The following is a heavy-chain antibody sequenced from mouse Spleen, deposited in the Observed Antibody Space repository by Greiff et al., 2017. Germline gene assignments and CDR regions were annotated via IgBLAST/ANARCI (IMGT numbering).Heavy chain of an antibody. D-gene: IGHD1-1*01. Sequence: QVQLKQSGPGLVQPSQSLSITCTVSGFSLTSYGVHWVRQSPGKGLEWLGVIWSGGSTDYNAAFISRLSISKDNSKSQVFFKMNSLQADDTAIYYCARIYYYGSSYYGYFDVWGAGTTVTVSS. CDR2: IWSGGST. CDR1: GFSLTSYG. CDR3: ARIYYYGSSYYGYFDV. V-gene: IGHV2-2*01. J-gene: IGHJ1*01.